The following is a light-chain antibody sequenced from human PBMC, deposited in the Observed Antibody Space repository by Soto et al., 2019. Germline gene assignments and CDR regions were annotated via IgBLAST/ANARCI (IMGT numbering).Light chain of an antibody. V-gene: IGKV3-11*01. J-gene: IGKJ5*01. Sequence: EIVLTQSPATLSLSPGERATLSCRASQSVGPYLAWYQQKPGQAPRLLVYDASNRATGIPARFSGSGSGTEFTLTISSLEPEDFAVYYCQQRYSWPPITFGQGTRLEIK. CDR2: DAS. CDR1: QSVGPY. CDR3: QQRYSWPPIT.